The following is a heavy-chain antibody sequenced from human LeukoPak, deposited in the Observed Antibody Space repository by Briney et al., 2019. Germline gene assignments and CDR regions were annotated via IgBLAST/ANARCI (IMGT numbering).Heavy chain of an antibody. J-gene: IGHJ4*02. D-gene: IGHD5-24*01. CDR2: FNGNGGGT. CDR1: GHNLSVYH. Sequence: ASVEVSCKTTGHNLSVYHVHWVRQAPGQGLEWMGWFNGNGGGTKYAQKFQGRVTMTRDTSIDTDYMELTSLISDDTAVYYCARDPLDGNFYFDYWGQGTLVTVAS. CDR3: ARDPLDGNFYFDY. V-gene: IGHV1-2*02.